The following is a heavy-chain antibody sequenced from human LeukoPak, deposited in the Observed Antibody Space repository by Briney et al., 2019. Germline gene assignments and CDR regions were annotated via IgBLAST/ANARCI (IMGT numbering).Heavy chain of an antibody. V-gene: IGHV1-46*01. D-gene: IGHD4-17*01. CDR1: GYTFTSYY. CDR3: ARRFAVTTNYYYYGMDV. Sequence: ASVKVSCKASGYTFTSYYMHWVRQAPGQGLEWMGIINPSGGSTSYAQKFQGRVTMTRDTSMSTAYMELSSLRSEDTAVYYCARRFAVTTNYYYYGMDVWGQGTTVTVSS. J-gene: IGHJ6*02. CDR2: INPSGGST.